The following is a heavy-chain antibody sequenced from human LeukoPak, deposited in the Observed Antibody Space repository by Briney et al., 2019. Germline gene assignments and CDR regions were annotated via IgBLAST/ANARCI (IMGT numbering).Heavy chain of an antibody. CDR3: ARDRESYCTGGSCYSTGDY. Sequence: PGGSLRLSCAASGFTFSSYSMNWVRQAPGKGLEWVSSISSSSSSIYYADSVKGRFTMSRDNAKNSLYLQMNSLRAEDTAVYYCARDRESYCTGGSCYSTGDYWGQGTLVTVSS. CDR2: ISSSSSSI. J-gene: IGHJ4*02. D-gene: IGHD2-15*01. CDR1: GFTFSSYS. V-gene: IGHV3-21*01.